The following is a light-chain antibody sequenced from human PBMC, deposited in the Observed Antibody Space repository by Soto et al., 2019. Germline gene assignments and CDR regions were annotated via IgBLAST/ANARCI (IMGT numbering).Light chain of an antibody. CDR3: SSFTSSSTWV. CDR1: SSDVGGYNY. Sequence: QSALTQPASVSGSPGQSITISCTGTSSDVGGYNYVSWFQQYPGKAPKHMIYEVSNRPSGVSVRFSGSKSGNTASLTISGLQAEDEADFYCSSFTSSSTWVFGGGTKLTVL. CDR2: EVS. V-gene: IGLV2-14*01. J-gene: IGLJ3*02.